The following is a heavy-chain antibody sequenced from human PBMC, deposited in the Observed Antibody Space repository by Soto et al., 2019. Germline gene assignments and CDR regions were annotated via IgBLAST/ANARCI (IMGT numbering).Heavy chain of an antibody. CDR1: GFTFSTYT. V-gene: IGHV3-21*01. Sequence: PGGSLRLSCAASGFTFSTYTMNCVRQAPGKGLQWVSSISSTSTYIYYADSLKGRFTISRDNAKNSLYLQMNSLRAEDTAVYYCAREGSYWNDVGPDWGQGTLVTVSS. CDR2: ISSTSTYI. D-gene: IGHD1-1*01. J-gene: IGHJ4*02. CDR3: AREGSYWNDVGPD.